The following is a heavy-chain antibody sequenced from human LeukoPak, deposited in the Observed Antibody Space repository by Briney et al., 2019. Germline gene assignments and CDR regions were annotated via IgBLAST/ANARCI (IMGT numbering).Heavy chain of an antibody. CDR3: ARGGGRYDFWSGYNWFDP. CDR2: TYYRSKWYN. J-gene: IGHJ5*02. V-gene: IGHV6-1*01. Sequence: SQTLSLTCAISGDSVSSKSAGWNWIRQSPSRGLEWLGRTYYRSKWYNDFGPSVRNRISINPDTSKNQFSLKLSSVTAADTAVYYCARGGGRYDFWSGYNWFDPWGQGTLVTVSS. D-gene: IGHD3-3*01. CDR1: GDSVSSKSAG.